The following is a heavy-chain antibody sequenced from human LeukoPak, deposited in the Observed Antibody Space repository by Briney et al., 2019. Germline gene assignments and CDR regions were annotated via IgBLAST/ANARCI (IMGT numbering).Heavy chain of an antibody. CDR3: ARELLYCSGGSCYSPLGY. Sequence: ASVKVSCKASGGTFSSYAISWVRQAPGQGLEWMGGIIPIFGTANYAQKFQGRVTMTRNTSISTAYMELSSLRSEDTAVYYCARELLYCSGGSCYSPLGYWGQGTLVTVSS. V-gene: IGHV1-69*05. CDR1: GGTFSSYA. CDR2: IIPIFGTA. J-gene: IGHJ4*02. D-gene: IGHD2-15*01.